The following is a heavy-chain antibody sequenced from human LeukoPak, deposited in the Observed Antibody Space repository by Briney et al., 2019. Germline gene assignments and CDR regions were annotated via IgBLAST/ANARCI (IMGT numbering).Heavy chain of an antibody. J-gene: IGHJ4*02. V-gene: IGHV1-8*01. Sequence: GASVKVSCKASGYGFTSHDINWVRQATGQGLEWMGWMNPNSGNTGYAQKFQDRVTMTRNTSISTAYLELSSLGSEDTAMYYCASALKRGSAGTLIDHWGQGTLVTVSS. D-gene: IGHD6-13*01. CDR2: MNPNSGNT. CDR3: ASALKRGSAGTLIDH. CDR1: GYGFTSHD.